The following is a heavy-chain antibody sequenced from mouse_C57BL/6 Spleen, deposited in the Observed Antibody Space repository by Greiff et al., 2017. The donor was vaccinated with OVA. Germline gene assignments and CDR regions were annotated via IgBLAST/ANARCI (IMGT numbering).Heavy chain of an antibody. J-gene: IGHJ2*01. CDR1: GFSFNTYA. D-gene: IGHD1-1*01. Sequence: EVQVVESGGGLVQPKGSLKLSCAASGFSFNTYAMNWVRQAPGKGLEWVARIRSKSNNYATYYADSVKDRFTISRDDSESMLYLQMNNLKTEDTAMYYCVRQNYGSSYFDYWGQGTTLTVSS. CDR3: VRQNYGSSYFDY. CDR2: IRSKSNNYAT. V-gene: IGHV10-1*01.